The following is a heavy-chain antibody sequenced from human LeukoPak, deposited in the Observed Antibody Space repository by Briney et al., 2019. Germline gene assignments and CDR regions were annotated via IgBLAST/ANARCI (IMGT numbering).Heavy chain of an antibody. CDR3: AGGHRQPPQIPFND. D-gene: IGHD3-16*01. Sequence: GSLRLSCAASGFTVSSNYMSWVRQAPGKGLEWIGGMYYSERTYYNPSLESRVTISVDTSKNQFSEKRNSVAAAAAAVYYGAGGHRQPPQIPFNDWGQGNQVTVFS. J-gene: IGHJ4*02. CDR2: MYYSERT. V-gene: IGHV4-34*08. CDR1: GFTVSSNY.